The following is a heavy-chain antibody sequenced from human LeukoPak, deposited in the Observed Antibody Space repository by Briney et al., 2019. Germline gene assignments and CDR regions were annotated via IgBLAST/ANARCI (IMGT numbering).Heavy chain of an antibody. CDR2: IYYSGST. J-gene: IGHJ6*03. Sequence: SSETLSLTCTVSGGSISSSSYYWGWIRQPPGKGLEWIGSIYYSGSTYYNPSLKSRVTISVDTSKNQFSLKLSSVTAADTAVYYCARGRSGDHYYYYYMDVWGKGTTVTVSS. CDR3: ARGRSGDHYYYYYMDV. CDR1: GGSISSSSYY. V-gene: IGHV4-39*01. D-gene: IGHD6-25*01.